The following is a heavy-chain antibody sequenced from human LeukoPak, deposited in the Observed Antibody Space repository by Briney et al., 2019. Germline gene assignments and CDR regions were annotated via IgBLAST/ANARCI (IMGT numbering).Heavy chain of an antibody. Sequence: GGSLRLSCVASGFTFSNYEMNWVRQAPGKGLEWVAFVSSGGGSGATKSYADSVKGRFTISRDNAKKSLYLQVNSLRAEDTAVYYCARGITMKSSAAFDIWSQGTMVTVSS. CDR1: GFTFSNYE. CDR3: ARGITMKSSAAFDI. V-gene: IGHV3-48*03. CDR2: VSSGGGSGATK. J-gene: IGHJ3*02. D-gene: IGHD3-3*01.